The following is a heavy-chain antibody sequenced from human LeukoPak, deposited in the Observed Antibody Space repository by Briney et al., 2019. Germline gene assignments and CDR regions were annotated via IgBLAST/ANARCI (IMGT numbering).Heavy chain of an antibody. D-gene: IGHD5-18*01. V-gene: IGHV4-34*01. Sequence: SETLSLACAVYGGSFSGYYWSWIRQPPGKGLEWIGEINHSGSTNFNPSLKSRVTISLDTSENQFSLKLSSVTAADTAVYYCAREGTGGYSYGRKGYFDLWGRGTLVTVSS. CDR2: INHSGST. CDR3: AREGTGGYSYGRKGYFDL. J-gene: IGHJ2*01. CDR1: GGSFSGYY.